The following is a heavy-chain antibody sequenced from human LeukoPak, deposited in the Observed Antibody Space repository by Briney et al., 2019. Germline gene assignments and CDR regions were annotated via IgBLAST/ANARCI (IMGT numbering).Heavy chain of an antibody. J-gene: IGHJ6*02. Sequence: GGSLRLSCAASGFTVSSNYMSWVRQAPGKGLEWVSVIYSGGSTYYADSVKGRFTISRDNSKSTLYLQMNSLRAEDTAVYYCASGGYYDFWSGYPRALNYYGMDVWGQGTTVTVSS. CDR2: IYSGGST. CDR3: ASGGYYDFWSGYPRALNYYGMDV. D-gene: IGHD3-3*01. V-gene: IGHV3-66*01. CDR1: GFTVSSNY.